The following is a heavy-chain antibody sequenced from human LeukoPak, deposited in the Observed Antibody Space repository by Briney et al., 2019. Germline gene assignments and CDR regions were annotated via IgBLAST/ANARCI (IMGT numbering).Heavy chain of an antibody. V-gene: IGHV4-61*01. CDR2: IYYSGST. J-gene: IGHJ4*02. CDR3: ARGRLRYFDWLAQGGSYFDY. CDR1: GGSVSSGSYY. Sequence: SETLSLTSTVSGGSVSSGSYYWSWIRQPPGKGLEWIGYIYYSGSTNYNPSLKSRVTISVDTSKNQFSLKLSSVTAADTAVYYCARGRLRYFDWLAQGGSYFDYWGQGTLVTVSS. D-gene: IGHD3-9*01.